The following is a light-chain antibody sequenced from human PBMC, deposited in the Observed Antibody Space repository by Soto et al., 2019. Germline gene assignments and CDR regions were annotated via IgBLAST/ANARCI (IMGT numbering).Light chain of an antibody. J-gene: IGLJ1*01. CDR3: CSYAGSYTYV. V-gene: IGLV2-11*01. CDR1: SSDVGGYNR. Sequence: QSVLAQPHSVSGSPGQSVTISCTGTSSDVGGYNRVSWYQQHPGKAPKLMLYDVNKRPSGVPDRFSGSKSGNTASLTISGLQAEDEADYHCCSYAGSYTYVFGTGTKVTVL. CDR2: DVN.